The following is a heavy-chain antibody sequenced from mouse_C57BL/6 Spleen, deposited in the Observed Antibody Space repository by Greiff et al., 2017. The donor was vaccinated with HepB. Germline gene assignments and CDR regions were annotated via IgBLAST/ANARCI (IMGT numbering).Heavy chain of an antibody. CDR1: GFTFSDYY. CDR3: ARHGYYDSLFAY. V-gene: IGHV5-12*01. D-gene: IGHD2-4*01. Sequence: EVMLVESGGGLVQPGGSLKLSCAASGFTFSDYYMYWVRQTPEKRLEWVAYISNGGGSTYYPDTVKGRFTISRDNAKNTLYLQMSRLKSEDTAMYYCARHGYYDSLFAYWGQVTLVTVSA. J-gene: IGHJ3*01. CDR2: ISNGGGST.